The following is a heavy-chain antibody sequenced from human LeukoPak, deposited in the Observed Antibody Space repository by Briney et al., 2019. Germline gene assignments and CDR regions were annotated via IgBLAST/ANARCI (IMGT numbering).Heavy chain of an antibody. CDR3: ARLYSTYGEN. CDR1: GYSISSGYY. V-gene: IGHV4-38-2*01. D-gene: IGHD4-11*01. Sequence: SETLSLTCAVSGYSISSGYYWGWIRQPPGKELEWIGCINHSGITYYNPSLKSRVTISVDTSKDQFSLKMTSVTAADTAVYYCARLYSTYGENWGQGTLVTVSS. J-gene: IGHJ4*02. CDR2: INHSGIT.